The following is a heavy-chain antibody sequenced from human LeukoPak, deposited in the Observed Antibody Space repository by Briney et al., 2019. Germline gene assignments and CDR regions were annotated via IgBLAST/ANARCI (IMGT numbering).Heavy chain of an antibody. CDR3: AHRAFLRYFDWAFDY. J-gene: IGHJ4*02. Sequence: SSPTLVHPTQTLTLTRTFSGFSLSTTGVGVGWIRQPPGNARQWLALIFWNDDKRYSPSLQSSLTITKDTSKKQVVLTMTNIDPVDTATYYGAHRAFLRYFDWAFDYWGKGTLVTVSS. CDR1: GFSLSTTGVG. CDR2: IFWNDDK. V-gene: IGHV2-5*01. D-gene: IGHD3-9*01.